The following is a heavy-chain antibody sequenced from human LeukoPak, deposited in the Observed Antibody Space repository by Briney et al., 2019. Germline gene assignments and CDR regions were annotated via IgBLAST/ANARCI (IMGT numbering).Heavy chain of an antibody. D-gene: IGHD1-20*01. CDR2: ISAYNGNT. CDR1: GYTFTSYG. J-gene: IGHJ4*02. CDR3: ARDWGYITGTTPFDY. V-gene: IGHV1-18*01. Sequence: ASVKVSCKASGYTFTSYGISWVRQAPGQGLEWMGWISAYNGNTNYAQKLQGRVTMTTDTSTSTAYMELRSLRSDDTAVYYCARDWGYITGTTPFDYWGQGTLVTVSS.